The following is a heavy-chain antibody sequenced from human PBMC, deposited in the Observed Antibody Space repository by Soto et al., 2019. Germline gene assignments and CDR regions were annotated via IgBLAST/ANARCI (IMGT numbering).Heavy chain of an antibody. CDR3: ARHGLGYYDSSGYPIFDFDY. CDR2: IYPGDSDT. J-gene: IGHJ4*02. CDR1: GYSFTSFW. V-gene: IGHV5-51*01. D-gene: IGHD3-22*01. Sequence: PGESLKISCKGSGYSFTSFWISWVRQMPGKGLEWMGIIYPGDSDTRYSPSFQGQVTISADKSISTAYLQWSSLKASDTAMYYCARHGLGYYDSSGYPIFDFDYWGQGTLVTVSS.